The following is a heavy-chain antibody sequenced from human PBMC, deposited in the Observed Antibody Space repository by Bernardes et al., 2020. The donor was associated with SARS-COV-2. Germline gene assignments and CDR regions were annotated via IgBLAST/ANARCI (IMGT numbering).Heavy chain of an antibody. D-gene: IGHD3-10*01. CDR3: ARDLSHLVRRGFDL. CDR1: GGSIGSYY. Sequence: ETLSLTCTVSGGSIGSYYWAWIRQPPGKGLEWIGYIYSSGSTNYNPSLKSRVTISVDRSQNQFSLNLSSVTPADTAVYYCARDLSHLVRRGFDLWGRGTLVTVSS. CDR2: IYSSGST. J-gene: IGHJ2*01. V-gene: IGHV4-59*01.